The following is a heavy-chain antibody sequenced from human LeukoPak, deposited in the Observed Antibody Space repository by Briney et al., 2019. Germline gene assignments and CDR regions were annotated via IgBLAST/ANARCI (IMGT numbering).Heavy chain of an antibody. D-gene: IGHD5-12*01. J-gene: IGHJ6*03. CDR1: GYTFTSYG. CDR2: ISAYNGNT. V-gene: IGHV1-18*01. CDR3: ARVFKVYSGYDYYYYYYMDV. Sequence: GASVKVSCKASGYTFTSYGISWVRQAPGQGLEWMGWISAYNGNTNYAQKLQGRVTMTTDTSTSTAYMELRSLRSDDTAVYYCARVFKVYSGYDYYYYYYMDVWGKGTTVTISS.